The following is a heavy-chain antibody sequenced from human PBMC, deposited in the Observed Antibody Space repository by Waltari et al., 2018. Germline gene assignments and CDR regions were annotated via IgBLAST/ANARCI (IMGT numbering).Heavy chain of an antibody. CDR2: INHSGST. J-gene: IGHJ5*02. D-gene: IGHD2-15*01. V-gene: IGHV4-34*01. CDR1: GGSFSGYY. CDR3: ARGAGWRYCSGGSCHINWFDP. Sequence: QVQLQQWGAGLLKPSETLSLTCAVYGGSFSGYYWSWIRQPPGKGLEWIGEINHSGSTNYNPSLKSRVTRSVDTSKNQFSLKLSSVTAADTAVYYCARGAGWRYCSGGSCHINWFDPWGQGTLVTVSS.